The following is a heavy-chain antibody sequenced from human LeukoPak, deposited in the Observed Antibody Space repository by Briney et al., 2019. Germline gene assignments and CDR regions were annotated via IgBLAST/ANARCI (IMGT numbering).Heavy chain of an antibody. V-gene: IGHV4-34*01. CDR2: INHSGST. J-gene: IGHJ5*02. D-gene: IGHD3-3*01. CDR1: GGSFSGYY. Sequence: PSETLSLTCAVYGGSFSGYYWSWIRQPPGKGLEWIGEINHSGSTNYNPSLKSRVTISVDTSKNQFSLKLSSVTAADTAVYYCARAHTLYYDFWSGYYKTNWFDPWGQGTLVTVSS. CDR3: ARAHTLYYDFWSGYYKTNWFDP.